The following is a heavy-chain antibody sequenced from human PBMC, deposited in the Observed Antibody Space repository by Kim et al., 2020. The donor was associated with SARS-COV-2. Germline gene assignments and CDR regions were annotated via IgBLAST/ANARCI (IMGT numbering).Heavy chain of an antibody. D-gene: IGHD2-21*01. CDR2: ISYDGSNK. CDR3: GRDIYGCYSYYFSY. Sequence: GGSLRLSCAASGFTFSRYAMHWVRQAPGKGLEWVAVISYDGSNKYYADSVKGRFTMSRDNSKNTLYLQMNSLSAEDTAVYYCGRDIYGCYSYYFSYWCQRNLVAVSS. CDR1: GFTFSRYA. V-gene: IGHV3-30*04. J-gene: IGHJ4*02.